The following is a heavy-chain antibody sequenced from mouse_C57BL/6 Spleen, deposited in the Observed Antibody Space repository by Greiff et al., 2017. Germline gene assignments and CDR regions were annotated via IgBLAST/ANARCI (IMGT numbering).Heavy chain of an antibody. CDR3: ARALYDYVAY. CDR2: INPSNGGS. CDR1: GYTFTSYW. J-gene: IGHJ3*01. Sequence: VQLQQPGTELVKPGASVKLSCKASGYTFTSYWMHWVKQSPGQALEWIGNINPSNGGSNYNEKFHIKATLTVDKSSSTAYMQLSSLTSEDSAVYYCARALYDYVAYWGVETLVTVSA. V-gene: IGHV1-53*01. D-gene: IGHD2-4*01.